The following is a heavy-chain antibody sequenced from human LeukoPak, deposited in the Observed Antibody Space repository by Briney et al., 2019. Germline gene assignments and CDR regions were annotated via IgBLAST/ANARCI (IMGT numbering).Heavy chain of an antibody. CDR2: ISGSGGST. J-gene: IGHJ4*02. CDR3: VKGDVYTSSGLDY. CDR1: GFTFSSYA. D-gene: IGHD3-16*01. V-gene: IGHV3-23*01. Sequence: GGSLRLSCAASGFTFSSYAMSWVRQAPGKGLEWVSAISGSGGSTYYPDSVKGRFTISRDNSKNTLYLQMSSLRPEDTAVYSCVKGDVYTSSGLDYWGQGTLVSVSS.